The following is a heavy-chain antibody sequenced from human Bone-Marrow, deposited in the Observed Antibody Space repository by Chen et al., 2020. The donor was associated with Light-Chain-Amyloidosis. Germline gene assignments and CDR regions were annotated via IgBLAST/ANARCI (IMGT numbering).Heavy chain of an antibody. Sequence: QFRLQESGPGLVKPSESLSLTCTVSGESVGSGRYSWNWIRQSPGKGLEWFGYVFYNGGTSYNPSLKSRVTISLDKSRNQFSLRLTSVTAADTAVYYCARDVVLVTAGPQRYYGMDVWGRGTTITVSS. CDR3: ARDVVLVTAGPQRYYGMDV. V-gene: IGHV4-61*01. CDR1: GESVGSGRYS. J-gene: IGHJ6*02. CDR2: VFYNGGT. D-gene: IGHD6-13*01.